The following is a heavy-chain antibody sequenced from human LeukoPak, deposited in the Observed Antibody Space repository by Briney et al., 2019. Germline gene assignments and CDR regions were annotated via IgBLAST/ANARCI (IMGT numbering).Heavy chain of an antibody. CDR2: IKQDGSEK. CDR1: GFTFSSYW. V-gene: IGHV3-7*01. J-gene: IGHJ3*02. Sequence: GGSLRLSCAASGFTFSSYWMSWVRQAPGKGLEWVANIKQDGSEKYYVDSVKGRFTIFRENAKKSMYLQMNRLTAEDTAVYYCAREPEGALDIWGQGTKVAVPS. CDR3: AREPEGALDI.